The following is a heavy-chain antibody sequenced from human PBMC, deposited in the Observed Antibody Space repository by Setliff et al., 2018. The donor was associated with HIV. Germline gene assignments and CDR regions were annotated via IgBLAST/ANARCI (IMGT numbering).Heavy chain of an antibody. CDR3: ARHSPNVGVRGDAFDI. J-gene: IGHJ3*02. Sequence: SETLSLTCTVSGGSISSSSYYWGWIRQPPGKGLELIGSIYYTGTTYYHPSLESRVTLSVDTSRTQFSLRLSSVTAADTAVYYCARHSPNVGVRGDAFDIWGQGTVVTVSS. CDR1: GGSISSSSYY. V-gene: IGHV4-39*01. CDR2: IYYTGTT. D-gene: IGHD2-8*01.